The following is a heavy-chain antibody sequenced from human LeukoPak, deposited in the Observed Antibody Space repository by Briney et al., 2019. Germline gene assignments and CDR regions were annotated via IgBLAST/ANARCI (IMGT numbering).Heavy chain of an antibody. D-gene: IGHD2-21*02. CDR2: VSYSGRT. Sequence: SETLSLTCTVSGDSVINYYWSWIRQPPGKGLEWIGYVSYSGRTNYNSSLKSRVTVSIDTSKNQFSLKLSSVTAADTAVYFCARDGVTGRGYHFDYWGQGTLVTVSS. V-gene: IGHV4-59*02. J-gene: IGHJ4*02. CDR1: GDSVINYY. CDR3: ARDGVTGRGYHFDY.